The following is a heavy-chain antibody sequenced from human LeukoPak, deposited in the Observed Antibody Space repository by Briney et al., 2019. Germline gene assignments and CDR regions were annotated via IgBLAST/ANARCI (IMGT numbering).Heavy chain of an antibody. V-gene: IGHV1-18*04. J-gene: IGHJ1*01. D-gene: IGHD3-22*01. CDR1: GYTFTGYY. Sequence: ASVKVSCKASGYTFTGYYMHWVRQAPGQGLEWMGWISAYNGNTNYAQKLQGRVTMTTDTSTSTAYMELRSLRSDDTAVYYCARDFRYYDSSGVFQHWGQGTLVTVSS. CDR2: ISAYNGNT. CDR3: ARDFRYYDSSGVFQH.